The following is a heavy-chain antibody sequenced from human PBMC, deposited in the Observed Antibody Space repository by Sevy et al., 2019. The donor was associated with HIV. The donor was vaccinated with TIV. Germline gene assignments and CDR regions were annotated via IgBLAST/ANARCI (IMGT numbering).Heavy chain of an antibody. J-gene: IGHJ6*03. CDR1: GFSFDSYG. CDR3: GKGGGGHYDPDEIGYYFYYYNMDV. D-gene: IGHD3-22*01. Sequence: GGSLRLSCAVSGFSFDSYGMTWVRQAPGKGLEWVSGISGSGTRTYYADSVKGRFSISRDNSKNRRYLQMNSLRSEDKAIYYCGKGGGGHYDPDEIGYYFYYYNMDVWGKGTTVTVSS. CDR2: ISGSGTRT. V-gene: IGHV3-23*01.